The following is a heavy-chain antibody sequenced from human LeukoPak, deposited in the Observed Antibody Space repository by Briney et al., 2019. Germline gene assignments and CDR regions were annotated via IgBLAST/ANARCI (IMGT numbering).Heavy chain of an antibody. V-gene: IGHV3-23*01. J-gene: IGHJ4*02. Sequence: SGGSLRLSCAASGFTFSSYAMSWVRQAPGKGLEWVSAISGSGGSAYYADSVKSRFTISRDNSKNTLYLQMNSLRAEDTAVYYCAKDYYFDSSGYSESGGFYFDYWGQGTLVTVSS. CDR1: GFTFSSYA. D-gene: IGHD3-22*01. CDR3: AKDYYFDSSGYSESGGFYFDY. CDR2: ISGSGGSA.